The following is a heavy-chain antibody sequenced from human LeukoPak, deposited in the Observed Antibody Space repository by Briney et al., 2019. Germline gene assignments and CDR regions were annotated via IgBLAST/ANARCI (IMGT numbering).Heavy chain of an antibody. V-gene: IGHV4-59*12. Sequence: PSETLSLTCTVSGGSISNYYWTWIRQPPGKGLEWIGYIYSSGSTNYNPSLRSRVTISIDTSKNQFSLKLSSVTAADTAVYYCARRSRRINWYFDLWGRGTLVTVSS. J-gene: IGHJ2*01. CDR3: ARRSRRINWYFDL. CDR1: GGSISNYY. CDR2: IYSSGST.